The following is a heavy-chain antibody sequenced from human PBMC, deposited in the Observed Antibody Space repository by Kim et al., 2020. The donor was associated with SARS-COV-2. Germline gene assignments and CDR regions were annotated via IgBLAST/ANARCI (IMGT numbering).Heavy chain of an antibody. D-gene: IGHD2-2*01. CDR2: INAGNGNT. J-gene: IGHJ4*02. Sequence: ASVKVSCKASGYTFTSYAMHWVRQAPGQRLEWMGWINAGNGNTKYSQKFQGRVTITRATSASTAFMELSSLRSEDTAVYYCARALKGGRIVVVPAAQDWGQGTLVTVSS. CDR1: GYTFTSYA. CDR3: ARALKGGRIVVVPAAQD. V-gene: IGHV1-3*01.